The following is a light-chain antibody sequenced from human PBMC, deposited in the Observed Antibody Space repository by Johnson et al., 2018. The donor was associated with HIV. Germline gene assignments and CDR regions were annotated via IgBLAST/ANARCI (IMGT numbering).Light chain of an antibody. Sequence: QAVLTQPPSVSAAPGQRVTISCSGSSSNIGNNYVSWYQQVPGTAPKLLVYEDDKRPSDIPDRFSGSKSGTSATLGITGLQPGDEADYYCGPWDSNLMVDFVFGTGTKVTVL. J-gene: IGLJ1*01. CDR1: SSNIGNNY. V-gene: IGLV1-51*02. CDR3: GPWDSNLMVDFV. CDR2: EDD.